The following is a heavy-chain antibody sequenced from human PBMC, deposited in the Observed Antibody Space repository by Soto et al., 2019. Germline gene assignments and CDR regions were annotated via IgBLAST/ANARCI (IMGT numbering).Heavy chain of an antibody. J-gene: IGHJ6*02. D-gene: IGHD3-22*01. Sequence: EVQLVESGGGLVKPGGSLRLSCAASGFTFSNAWMSWVRQAPGKGLEWVCRIKSKTDGGTTDYAAPVKGRFTISRDDSKNTLYLQMNSLKTEDTAVYYCTTDDSYYGMDVWGQGTTVTVAS. CDR2: IKSKTDGGTT. CDR1: GFTFSNAW. CDR3: TTDDSYYGMDV. V-gene: IGHV3-15*01.